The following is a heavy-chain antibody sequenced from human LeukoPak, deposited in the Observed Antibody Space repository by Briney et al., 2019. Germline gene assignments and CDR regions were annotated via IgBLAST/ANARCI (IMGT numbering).Heavy chain of an antibody. V-gene: IGHV3-48*03. CDR2: ISSGGTTT. J-gene: IGHJ6*03. CDR3: ARQVRTVTQLHIFNMDV. D-gene: IGHD4-11*01. CDR1: GFTFSSYE. Sequence: GGSLRLSCAASGFTFSSYEMNWVRQAPGKGLEWVAYISSGGTTTYYVDSVRGRFTISRDSAKSSLYLQMTGLRAEDTAVYYCARQVRTVTQLHIFNMDVWGKGATVTVSS.